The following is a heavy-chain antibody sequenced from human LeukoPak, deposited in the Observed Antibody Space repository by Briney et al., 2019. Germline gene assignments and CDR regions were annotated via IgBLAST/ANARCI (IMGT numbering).Heavy chain of an antibody. Sequence: GASVKVSCKASGGTFSCYAISWVRQAPGQGLEWMGRIIPIFGTANYAQKFQGRVTITADKSTSTAYMELSSLRSEDTAVYYCARDFKNVLLWFGEPNNWFDPWGKGTLVTVSS. CDR1: GGTFSCYA. V-gene: IGHV1-69*06. CDR2: IIPIFGTA. J-gene: IGHJ5*02. D-gene: IGHD3-10*01. CDR3: ARDFKNVLLWFGEPNNWFDP.